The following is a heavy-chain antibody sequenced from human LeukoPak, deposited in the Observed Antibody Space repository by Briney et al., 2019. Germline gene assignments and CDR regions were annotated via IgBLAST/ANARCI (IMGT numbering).Heavy chain of an antibody. CDR3: AREVREQLVPGHFDY. Sequence: GGSLRLSCAASGFTFNNYAMNWVRQAPGKGLEWVSVISGSGGTTYYADSVKGRFTISRDNSKNTLYLQMNSLRAEDTAVYYCAREVREQLVPGHFDYWGQGTLVTVSS. J-gene: IGHJ4*02. CDR1: GFTFNNYA. CDR2: ISGSGGTT. V-gene: IGHV3-23*01. D-gene: IGHD6-13*01.